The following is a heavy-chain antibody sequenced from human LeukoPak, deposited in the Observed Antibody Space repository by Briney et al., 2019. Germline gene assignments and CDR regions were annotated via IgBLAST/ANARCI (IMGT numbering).Heavy chain of an antibody. D-gene: IGHD2-2*01. CDR2: ISSSSSYI. V-gene: IGHV3-21*01. CDR1: GFTFSSYS. J-gene: IGHJ4*02. Sequence: GGSLRLSCAASGFTFSSYSMNWVRQAPGKGLEWVSSISSSSSYIYYADSVKGQFTISRDNAKNSLYLQMNSLRAEDTAVYYCARDAIGYCSSTSCYGDYWGQGTLVTVS. CDR3: ARDAIGYCSSTSCYGDY.